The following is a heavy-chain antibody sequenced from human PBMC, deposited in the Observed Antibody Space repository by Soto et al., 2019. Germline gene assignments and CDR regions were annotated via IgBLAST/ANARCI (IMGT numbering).Heavy chain of an antibody. J-gene: IGHJ3*02. D-gene: IGHD4-4*01. CDR3: LITTSAFDI. CDR1: GFTLSGYW. CDR2: IKQDGSEI. V-gene: IGHV3-7*01. Sequence: EVQLVESGGGLVQPGGSLRLSCAASGFTLSGYWMSWVRQAPGKGLEWVANIKQDGSEIYYVDSVKGRFTISRDNAKNSLFLQMNSLRAEDTAVYYCLITTSAFDIWGQGTLVTASS.